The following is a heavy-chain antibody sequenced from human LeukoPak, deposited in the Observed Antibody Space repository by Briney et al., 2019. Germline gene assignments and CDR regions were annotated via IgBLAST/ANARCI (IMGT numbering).Heavy chain of an antibody. V-gene: IGHV3-74*01. D-gene: IGHD3-10*01. CDR3: ASGGTMVRGVIFY. CDR2: INGDGIST. CDR1: GFTFSSYW. J-gene: IGHJ4*02. Sequence: QPGGSLSLSCAASGFTFSSYWMHWVGQAQGRGWGWFSRINGDGISTSYADSAKGRFTISRDNAKNTLYLQMSSLRAEDTAVYYCASGGTMVRGVIFYWGQGTLVTVSS.